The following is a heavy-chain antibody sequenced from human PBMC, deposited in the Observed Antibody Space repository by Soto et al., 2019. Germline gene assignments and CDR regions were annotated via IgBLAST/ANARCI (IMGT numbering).Heavy chain of an antibody. Sequence: GGSLRLSCAASGFTFNNYALSWVRQAPGEGLEWVSSISGSGGSTYDADAVKGRFTISRGSSKNTLYLQMNSLRAEDTAVYYCARSKWENVPQDAFDVWGQGTMVTVSS. D-gene: IGHD1-26*01. J-gene: IGHJ3*01. CDR3: ARSKWENVPQDAFDV. CDR1: GFTFNNYA. V-gene: IGHV3-23*01. CDR2: ISGSGGST.